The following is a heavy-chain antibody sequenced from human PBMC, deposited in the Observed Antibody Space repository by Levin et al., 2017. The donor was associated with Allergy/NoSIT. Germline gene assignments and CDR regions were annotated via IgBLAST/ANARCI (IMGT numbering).Heavy chain of an antibody. V-gene: IGHV1-3*01. D-gene: IGHD5-12*01. J-gene: IGHJ5*02. CDR2: INAGNGNT. CDR3: ARIRIRGYSGYEGLNWFDP. CDR1: GYTFTSYA. Sequence: ASVKVSCKASGYTFTSYAMHWVRQAPGQRLEWMGWINAGNGNTKYSQKFQGRVTITRDTSASTAYMELSSLRTEDTAVYYCARIRIRGYSGYEGLNWFDPWGQGTLVTVSS.